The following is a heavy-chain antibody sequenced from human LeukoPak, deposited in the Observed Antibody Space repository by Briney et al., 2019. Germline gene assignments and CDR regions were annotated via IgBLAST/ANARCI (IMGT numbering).Heavy chain of an antibody. D-gene: IGHD3-10*01. Sequence: GGSLRLSCAASGFTFSNHGMNWVRQAPGKGLEWVSGISPSGDITYYADSVKGRFTISRDNSKNTLYLEVISLTAEDTAAYYCAKDDAWLRFGEWSQGTLVTVSS. V-gene: IGHV3-23*01. CDR3: AKDDAWLRFGE. J-gene: IGHJ4*02. CDR2: ISPSGDIT. CDR1: GFTFSNHG.